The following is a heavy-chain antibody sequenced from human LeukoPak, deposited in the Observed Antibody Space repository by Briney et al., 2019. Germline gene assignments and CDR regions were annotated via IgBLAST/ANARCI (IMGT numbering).Heavy chain of an antibody. J-gene: IGHJ6*02. CDR1: GFTFSTNA. V-gene: IGHV3-23*01. Sequence: PGGSLRLSCLTSGFTFSTNAMSWVRQAPGKGLEWISGISGSGASTYYADSVTGRFTISRDNSRNTLYLQMNSLRGDDTAVYYCAKDLGEYSSGWYVYYYYYYGMDVWGQGTTVTVSS. CDR2: ISGSGAST. CDR3: AKDLGEYSSGWYVYYYYYYGMDV. D-gene: IGHD6-19*01.